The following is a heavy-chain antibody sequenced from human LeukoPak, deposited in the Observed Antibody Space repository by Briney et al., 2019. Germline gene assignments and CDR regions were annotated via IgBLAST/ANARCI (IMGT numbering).Heavy chain of an antibody. CDR2: ISSSGSTI. CDR3: ARAYQLPANWFDP. J-gene: IGHJ5*02. V-gene: IGHV3-11*01. CDR1: GFTFSDYY. D-gene: IGHD2-2*01. Sequence: PGGSLRFSCAASGFTFSDYYMSWIRQAPGKGMEWVSYISSSGSTIYYADSVKGRFTISRDNAKNSLYLQMNSLRAEDTAVYYCARAYQLPANWFDPWGQGTLVTVSS.